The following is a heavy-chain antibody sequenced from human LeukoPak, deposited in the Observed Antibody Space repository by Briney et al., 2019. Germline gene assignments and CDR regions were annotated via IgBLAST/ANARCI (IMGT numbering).Heavy chain of an antibody. V-gene: IGHV4-59*11. D-gene: IGHD7-27*01. Sequence: SATLSLTCTVSGASISSHYWCWLRQSPGTGLEWIGDIYYRGSTTYNPSLKSRLSISLDTSRNQFSLNLSSVTAADTAVYYCAKLEVGRFDPWGQGILVTVSS. CDR3: AKLEVGRFDP. CDR1: GASISSHY. J-gene: IGHJ5*02. CDR2: IYYRGST.